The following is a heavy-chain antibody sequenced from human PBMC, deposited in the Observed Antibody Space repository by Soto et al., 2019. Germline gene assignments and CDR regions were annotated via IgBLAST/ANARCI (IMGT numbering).Heavy chain of an antibody. CDR2: ISTDNGNT. V-gene: IGHV1-18*01. J-gene: IGHJ6*02. CDR1: GYSFTSYG. D-gene: IGHD5-18*01. CDR3: ARDVRETALFFYYYGMDV. Sequence: QGHLVQSGAEVKKPGASVKVSCKASGYSFTSYGISWVRQAPGQGLEWMGWISTDNGNTNYAHNLQVRVTMTTDTSTSTAYMELWSLRFDDTAVYYCARDVRETALFFYYYGMDVWGQGTTVTVSS.